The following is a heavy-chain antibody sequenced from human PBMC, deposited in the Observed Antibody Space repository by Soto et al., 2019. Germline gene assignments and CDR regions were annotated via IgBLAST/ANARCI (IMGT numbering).Heavy chain of an antibody. J-gene: IGHJ5*02. V-gene: IGHV1-24*01. D-gene: IGHD2-2*01. Sequence: GASVKVSCKVSGYTLTELSMHWVRQAPGKGLEWMGGFDPEDGETIYAQKFQGRVTMTEDTSTDTAYMELSSLRSEDTAVYYCATDLEYQLPYNWFDPWGQGTLVTVSS. CDR3: ATDLEYQLPYNWFDP. CDR1: GYTLTELS. CDR2: FDPEDGET.